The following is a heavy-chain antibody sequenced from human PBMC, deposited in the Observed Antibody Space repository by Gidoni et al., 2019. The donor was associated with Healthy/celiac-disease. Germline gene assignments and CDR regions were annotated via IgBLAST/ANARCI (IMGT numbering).Heavy chain of an antibody. D-gene: IGHD2-21*02. CDR2: IIPIFGTA. V-gene: IGHV1-69*01. Sequence: QVQLVQSGAEVKKPGSSVKVSCKASGGTFSSYAISWVRQAPGHGLEWMGGIIPIFGTANYAQKFQGRVTITADESTSTAYMELSSLRSEDTAVYYCARDHRIWYGGNSDYYYGMDVWGQGTTVTVSS. CDR3: ARDHRIWYGGNSDYYYGMDV. CDR1: GGTFSSYA. J-gene: IGHJ6*02.